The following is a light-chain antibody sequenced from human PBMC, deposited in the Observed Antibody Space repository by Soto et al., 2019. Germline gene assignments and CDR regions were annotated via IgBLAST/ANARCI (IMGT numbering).Light chain of an antibody. V-gene: IGLV2-8*01. CDR1: SSDVGGYKY. CDR2: AVN. Sequence: QSVLTQPPSVSGSPGQSVTISCTGTSSDVGGYKYVSWYQQHPGKAPKLMIYAVNKRPSGVPDRFSGSKSDNTASLTVSGLQAEDEADYYCISYAGSNNYVFGTGTKVTVL. J-gene: IGLJ1*01. CDR3: ISYAGSNNYV.